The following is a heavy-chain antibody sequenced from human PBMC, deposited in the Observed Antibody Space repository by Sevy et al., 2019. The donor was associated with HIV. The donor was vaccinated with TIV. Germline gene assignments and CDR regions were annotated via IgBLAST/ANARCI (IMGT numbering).Heavy chain of an antibody. CDR1: GFPFTSYG. CDR2: IWYDGSNK. CDR3: ASALWGGLSGDETRYYFDY. D-gene: IGHD7-27*01. J-gene: IGHJ4*02. V-gene: IGHV3-33*01. Sequence: GGCLRLSCAASGFPFTSYGMHWVRQAPGKGLEWMALIWYDGSNKYYGDSVKGRFTISRDNSKNRLYLQMNSLRAEDTAVYYCASALWGGLSGDETRYYFDYWGQGTLVTVSS.